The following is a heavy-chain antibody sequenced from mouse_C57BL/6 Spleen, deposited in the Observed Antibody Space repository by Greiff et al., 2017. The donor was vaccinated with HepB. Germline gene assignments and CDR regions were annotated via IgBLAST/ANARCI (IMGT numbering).Heavy chain of an antibody. CDR3: ARHPFEDYYAMDY. CDR1: GFSLTSYG. CDR2: IWGVGST. V-gene: IGHV2-6*01. J-gene: IGHJ4*01. Sequence: QVQLKESGPGLVAPSQSLSITCTVSGFSLTSYGVDWVRQSPGKGLEWLGVIWGVGSTNYNSALKSRLSISRDNSKSQVFLKMNSLQTDDTAMYYCARHPFEDYYAMDYWGQGTSVTVSS.